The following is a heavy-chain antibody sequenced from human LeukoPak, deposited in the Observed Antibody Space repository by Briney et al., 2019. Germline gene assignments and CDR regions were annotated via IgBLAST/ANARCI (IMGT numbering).Heavy chain of an antibody. V-gene: IGHV4-59*01. CDR3: ALVNSYGSPIRNYYYYGMDV. J-gene: IGHJ6*02. Sequence: SETLSLTCTVSGGSISSYYWSWIRQPPGKGLEWIGYIYYSGSTNYNPSLKSRVTISVDTSKNQFSLKLGSVTAADTAVYYCALVNSYGSPIRNYYYYGMDVWGQGTTVTVSS. D-gene: IGHD5-18*01. CDR2: IYYSGST. CDR1: GGSISSYY.